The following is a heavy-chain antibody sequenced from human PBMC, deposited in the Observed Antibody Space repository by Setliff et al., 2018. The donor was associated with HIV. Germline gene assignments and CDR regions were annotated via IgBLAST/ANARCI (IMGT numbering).Heavy chain of an antibody. CDR1: GYTFTDYT. J-gene: IGHJ4*02. CDR3: ASLGGLLYTSSSLRGVDY. D-gene: IGHD6-6*01. Sequence: ASVKVSCKASGYTFTDYTIHWVRQAPGQSLEWMGWINAGNGNTRYSQKFQGRVTMTRNTSISTAYMELSSLRAEDTAVYYCASLGGLLYTSSSLRGVDYWGQGTLVTVSS. V-gene: IGHV1-3*01. CDR2: INAGNGNT.